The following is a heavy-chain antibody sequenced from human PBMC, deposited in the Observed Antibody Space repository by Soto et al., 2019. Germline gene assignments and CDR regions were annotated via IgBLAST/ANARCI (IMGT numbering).Heavy chain of an antibody. D-gene: IGHD4-17*01. V-gene: IGHV3-64*01. CDR2: ISSNGGAT. CDR1: GFTFSSYA. Sequence: EVQLVESGGGLVQPGGSLRLSCVASGFTFSSYAMHWVRQAPGKGLEYVSAISSNGGATYYANSVNGRFTISSDNSKNTLYLQMGSLRAEDMAVYYCARVRTTYYFDYWGQGALVTVSS. J-gene: IGHJ4*02. CDR3: ARVRTTYYFDY.